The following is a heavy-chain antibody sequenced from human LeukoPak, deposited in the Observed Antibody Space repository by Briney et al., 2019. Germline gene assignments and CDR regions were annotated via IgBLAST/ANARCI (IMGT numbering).Heavy chain of an antibody. CDR3: ARLRVRGVKLRNWFDP. CDR1: GGSFSGYY. J-gene: IGHJ5*02. Sequence: SETLSLTCAVYGGSFSGYYWSWIRQPPGKGLEWIGEINHSGSTNYNPSLKSRVTISVDTSKNQFSLKLSSVTAADTAVYYCARLRVRGVKLRNWFDPWGQGTLVTVSS. D-gene: IGHD3-10*01. CDR2: INHSGST. V-gene: IGHV4-34*01.